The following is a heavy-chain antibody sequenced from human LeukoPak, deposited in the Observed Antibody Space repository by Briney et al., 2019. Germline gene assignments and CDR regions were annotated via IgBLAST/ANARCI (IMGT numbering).Heavy chain of an antibody. CDR3: ARDAQWELRALDV. V-gene: IGHV1-69*06. CDR1: GGRFKSYG. Sequence: ASVKVSCKTIGGRFKSYGFSWVRQAPGQGLEWTGGIIPIFDRPNYAQKFEGRVTITADKSTNTTYMEISSLTSDDTAVYYCARDAQWELRALDVWGRGTMVIVSS. CDR2: IIPIFDRP. J-gene: IGHJ3*01. D-gene: IGHD1-26*01.